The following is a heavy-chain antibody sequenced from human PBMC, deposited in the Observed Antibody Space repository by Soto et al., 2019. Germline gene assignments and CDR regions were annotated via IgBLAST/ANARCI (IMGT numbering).Heavy chain of an antibody. J-gene: IGHJ3*02. CDR1: GGTFSSYA. CDR2: IIPIFGTA. Sequence: ASVKVSCKASGGTFSSYAISWVRQAPGQGLEWMGGIIPIFGTANYAQKFQGRVTITADKSASTAYMKLSSLRSEDTAVYYCARDRPHDFWSGYYSNDAFDIWGQGTMVTVSS. CDR3: ARDRPHDFWSGYYSNDAFDI. D-gene: IGHD3-3*01. V-gene: IGHV1-69*06.